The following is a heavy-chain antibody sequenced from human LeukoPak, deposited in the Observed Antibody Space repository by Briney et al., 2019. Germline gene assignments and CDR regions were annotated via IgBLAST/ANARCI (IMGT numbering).Heavy chain of an antibody. D-gene: IGHD4-17*01. Sequence: GESLKISCKGSGYSFTSYWIGWVRQMPGKGLEWMGIIYPGDSDTRYSPSFQGQVTISADKSISTAYLQWSSLKASDTATYYCARPNTPQDYGDYGWIDYWGQGTLVTVSS. CDR2: IYPGDSDT. V-gene: IGHV5-51*01. J-gene: IGHJ4*02. CDR3: ARPNTPQDYGDYGWIDY. CDR1: GYSFTSYW.